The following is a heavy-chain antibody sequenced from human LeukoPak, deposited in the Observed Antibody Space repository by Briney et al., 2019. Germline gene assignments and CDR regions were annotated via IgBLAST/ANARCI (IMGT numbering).Heavy chain of an antibody. Sequence: GGSLRLSCAASGFTVSSNYMSWVRQAPGKGLEWVSVIYSGGSTYYADSVKGRFTISRDNSKSTLYLQMNSLRAEDTAVYYCARDWGDGYSGFDYWGQGTLVTVSS. V-gene: IGHV3-53*05. CDR3: ARDWGDGYSGFDY. CDR1: GFTVSSNY. J-gene: IGHJ4*02. CDR2: IYSGGST. D-gene: IGHD5-24*01.